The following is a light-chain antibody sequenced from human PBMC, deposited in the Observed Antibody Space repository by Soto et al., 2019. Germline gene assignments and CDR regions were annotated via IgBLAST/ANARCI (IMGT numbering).Light chain of an antibody. V-gene: IGKV1D-13*01. CDR1: QGITTA. CDR3: QHFKDSPFT. J-gene: IGKJ4*01. CDR2: DVS. Sequence: AIRLTQSPSSLPASVGDRVAITCRASQGITTALAWYQQKPGKAPKLLIFDVSSLEEEVPSRFSGSGSGTDFTLTISSLHPEDFATYYCQHFKDSPFTFGGGTKVEVK.